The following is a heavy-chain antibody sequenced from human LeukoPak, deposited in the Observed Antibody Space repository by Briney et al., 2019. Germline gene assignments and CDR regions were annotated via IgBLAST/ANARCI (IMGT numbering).Heavy chain of an antibody. Sequence: GGSLRLSCAASGFTFSSYSMNWVRQAPGKGLEWVSSISSSSSSSYIYYADSVKGRFTISRDNAKNSLYLQMNSLRAEDTAVYYCARDRASGLLKGYYYYYYMDVWGKGTTVTVSS. J-gene: IGHJ6*03. CDR1: GFTFSSYS. CDR2: ISSSSSSSYI. CDR3: ARDRASGLLKGYYYYYYMDV. V-gene: IGHV3-21*01. D-gene: IGHD5-12*01.